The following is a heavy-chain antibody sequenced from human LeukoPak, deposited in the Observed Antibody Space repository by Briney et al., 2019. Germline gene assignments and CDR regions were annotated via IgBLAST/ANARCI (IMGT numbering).Heavy chain of an antibody. D-gene: IGHD3-10*01. CDR1: GFTFDDYA. Sequence: GGSLRLSCAASGFTFDDYAMHWVRQAPGKGLEWVSGISWNSGSIGYADSVKGRFTISRDNAKSSLYLQMNSLRAEDTALYYCAKDMSTRGDPWYFDPWGRGTLVTVSS. J-gene: IGHJ2*01. V-gene: IGHV3-9*01. CDR2: ISWNSGSI. CDR3: AKDMSTRGDPWYFDP.